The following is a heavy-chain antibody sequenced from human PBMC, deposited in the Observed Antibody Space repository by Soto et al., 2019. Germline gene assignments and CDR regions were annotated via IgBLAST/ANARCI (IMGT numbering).Heavy chain of an antibody. J-gene: IGHJ4*02. CDR2: VNPSGGHT. CDR1: GDTFTDYY. CDR3: ARGGHVVVVTAALDY. V-gene: IGHV1-46*01. D-gene: IGHD2-21*02. Sequence: QVQLMQSGAEVKKPGASVKVSCKASGDTFTDYYIHWVRQAPGQGLEWMGTVNPSGGHTTYAQHFLGRVTMTRDTSNSTLYMELTRLTSDDTAVYYCARGGHVVVVTAALDYWGQGTLVIVSS.